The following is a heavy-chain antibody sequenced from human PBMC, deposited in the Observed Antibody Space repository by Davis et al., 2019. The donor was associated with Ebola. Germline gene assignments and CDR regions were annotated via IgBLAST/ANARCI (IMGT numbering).Heavy chain of an antibody. CDR2: INPNTGGT. J-gene: IGHJ6*02. V-gene: IGHV1-2*02. CDR1: GYTFTSYY. D-gene: IGHD3-10*01. Sequence: ASVKVSCKASGYTFTSYYMHWVRQAPGQGLEWMGWINPNTGGTNYAQHFQGRATMTRDTSISTAYVQLSSLRSEDTAVFYCVRGMARGDFGLDVWGQGTTVTVSS. CDR3: VRGMARGDFGLDV.